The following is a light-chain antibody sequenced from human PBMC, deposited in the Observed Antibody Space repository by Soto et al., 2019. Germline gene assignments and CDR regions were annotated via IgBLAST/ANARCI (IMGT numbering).Light chain of an antibody. CDR3: SSYTNSTTLV. CDR2: DVF. CDR1: SSDVGGYNY. V-gene: IGLV2-14*03. J-gene: IGLJ2*01. Sequence: QSALTQPASVSGSPGQSITISCTGSSSDVGGYNYVSWYQHHPGKAPKLMIYDVFYRPSGLSNRFSGSKSGNTASLTISGLQAEDEADYYCSSYTNSTTLVFGGGTKLTVL.